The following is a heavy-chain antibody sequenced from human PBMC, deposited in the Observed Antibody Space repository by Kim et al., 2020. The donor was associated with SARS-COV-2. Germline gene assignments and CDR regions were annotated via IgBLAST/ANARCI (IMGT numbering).Heavy chain of an antibody. CDR2: ISSSSSYT. V-gene: IGHV3-11*06. Sequence: GGSLRLSCAASGFTFSDYYMSWIRQAPGKGLEWVSYISSSSSYTNYADSVKGRFTISRDNAKNSLYLQMNSLRAEDTAVYYCARVSGVVVIATGLGMDVWGQGTTVTVSS. CDR3: ARVSGVVVIATGLGMDV. J-gene: IGHJ6*02. D-gene: IGHD2-21*01. CDR1: GFTFSDYY.